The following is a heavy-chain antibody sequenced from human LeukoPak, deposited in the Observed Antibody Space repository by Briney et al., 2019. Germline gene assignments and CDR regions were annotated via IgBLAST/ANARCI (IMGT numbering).Heavy chain of an antibody. CDR2: INTDGSST. J-gene: IGHJ4*02. V-gene: IGHV3-74*01. Sequence: GGSLRLSCAASGFTFSSYWMHWVRQAPGKGLVWVSCINTDGSSTRYADSVKGRFTISRDNAKNTLYLQMNSLRADDTAVYYCARFYSNYVDYWGQGTLVTVSS. D-gene: IGHD4-11*01. CDR1: GFTFSSYW. CDR3: ARFYSNYVDY.